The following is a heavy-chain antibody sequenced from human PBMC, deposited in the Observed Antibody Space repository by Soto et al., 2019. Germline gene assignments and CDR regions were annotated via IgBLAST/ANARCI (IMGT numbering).Heavy chain of an antibody. J-gene: IGHJ4*02. CDR2: INPNSGGT. CDR1: GYTFTGYY. CDR3: ARDRNSGSPPHYS. D-gene: IGHD1-26*01. V-gene: IGHV1-2*02. Sequence: ASVKVSCKASGYTFTGYYMHWVRQAPGQGLEWMGWINPNSGGTNYAQKFQGRVTMTRDTSISTAYMELSRRRADDTAVYYCARDRNSGSPPHYSWGQGTLVNVSS.